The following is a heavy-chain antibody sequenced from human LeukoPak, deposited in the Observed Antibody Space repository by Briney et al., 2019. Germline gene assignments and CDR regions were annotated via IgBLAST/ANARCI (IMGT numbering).Heavy chain of an antibody. J-gene: IGHJ6*03. V-gene: IGHV4-59*01. CDR3: ARVVYSGYDFRGAMDV. Sequence: SETLSLTCTIPGGSISSYYWSWIRQPPGKGLEWIGYIYYTGSTNHNPSLKSRVTISVDTSKNQFSLKLSSVTAADTAVYYCARVVYSGYDFRGAMDVWGKGTTVTVSS. D-gene: IGHD5-12*01. CDR1: GGSISSYY. CDR2: IYYTGST.